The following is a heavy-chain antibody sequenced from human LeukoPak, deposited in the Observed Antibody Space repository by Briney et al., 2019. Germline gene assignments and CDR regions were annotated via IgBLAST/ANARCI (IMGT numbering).Heavy chain of an antibody. V-gene: IGHV3-53*01. CDR2: IYSDGST. CDR3: ARGDSDFDY. CDR1: GFSVSNNY. D-gene: IGHD1-26*01. J-gene: IGHJ4*02. Sequence: GGSLRLSCAASGFSVSNNYMKWVRQAPGKGLEWVSLIYSDGSTYYVDSVKGRFTISRDNSKNTLYLQMNSLRAEDTAVYYCARGDSDFDYWGQGTLVTVSS.